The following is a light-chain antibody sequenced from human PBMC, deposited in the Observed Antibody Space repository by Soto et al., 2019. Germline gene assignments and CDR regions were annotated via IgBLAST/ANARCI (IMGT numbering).Light chain of an antibody. V-gene: IGKV1-5*03. J-gene: IGKJ4*01. CDR3: QQYQSYFLT. CDR1: QSISNW. CDR2: KAS. Sequence: DIQMTQSPSTLSASVGDRVTITCRASQSISNWLAWYQQKPGKAPKLLIYKASSLESGVPSRFSGSGSGTEFTLTISSLQPDDFATYYCQQYQSYFLTFGGGTKVEIK.